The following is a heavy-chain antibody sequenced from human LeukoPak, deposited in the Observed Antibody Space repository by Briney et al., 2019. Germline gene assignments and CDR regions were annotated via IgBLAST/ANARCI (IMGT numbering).Heavy chain of an antibody. J-gene: IGHJ3*02. D-gene: IGHD3-16*01. CDR2: VTAGADKT. V-gene: IGHV3-23*01. CDR1: GFTFSSYA. Sequence: GGSLRLSCAASGFTFSSYAMSWVRQAPGKGLEWVSAVTAGADKTWSADSGRGRFTISRDNSKNTLYLQMNNLRPEDAAVYYCARVGAPLSFGGAFDIWGQGTMVTVSS. CDR3: ARVGAPLSFGGAFDI.